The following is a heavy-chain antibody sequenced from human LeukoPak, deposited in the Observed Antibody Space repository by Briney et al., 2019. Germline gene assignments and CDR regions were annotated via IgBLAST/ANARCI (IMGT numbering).Heavy chain of an antibody. D-gene: IGHD2/OR15-2a*01. V-gene: IGHV3-15*01. CDR3: TTDVSLWFEILLH. CDR2: IKSELHGGTT. J-gene: IGHJ4*02. CDR1: GFTVSDVY. Sequence: KAGGSLRLSCAASGFTVSDVYMNWVRQAPGKGLEWIGRIKSELHGGTTDFAAAVKGRFILSRDHSKNTVYLQMNSLKTEDTGVYYCTTDVSLWFEILLHWGQGTVVTVSS.